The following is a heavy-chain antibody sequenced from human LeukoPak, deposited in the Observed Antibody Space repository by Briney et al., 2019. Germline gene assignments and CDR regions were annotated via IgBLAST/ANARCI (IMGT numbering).Heavy chain of an antibody. CDR2: IIPIFGTA. V-gene: IGHV1-69*05. J-gene: IGHJ4*02. Sequence: SVKVSCKASGGTFSSYAISWVRQAPGQGLEWMGGIIPIFGTANYAQKFQGRVTMTRDTSTSTVYMELSSLRSEDTAVYYCARDLRSSRRINGYDYWGQGTLVTVSS. CDR1: GGTFSSYA. D-gene: IGHD2-15*01. CDR3: ARDLRSSRRINGYDY.